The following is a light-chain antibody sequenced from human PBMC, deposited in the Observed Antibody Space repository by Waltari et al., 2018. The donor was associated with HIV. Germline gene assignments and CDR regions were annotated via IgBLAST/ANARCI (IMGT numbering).Light chain of an antibody. J-gene: IGKJ4*01. CDR2: RAS. Sequence: DIVLTQSPDYLAVSLGERATINCMSSRTVFYTLDYVAWDQQERGQAPKVIIYRASTRALGVSDRFSGSGSGTNFSLTISSLQAGDLAIYYCQQYFSLPFTFGGGTKVQIK. CDR3: QQYFSLPFT. CDR1: RTVFYTLDY. V-gene: IGKV4-1*01.